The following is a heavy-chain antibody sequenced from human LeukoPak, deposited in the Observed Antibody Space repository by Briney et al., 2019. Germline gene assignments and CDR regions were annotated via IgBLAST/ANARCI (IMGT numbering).Heavy chain of an antibody. CDR3: ARGRSSSGWSYYFDY. J-gene: IGHJ4*02. CDR1: GGSISGYY. CDR2: IYTSGST. Sequence: SETLSLTCTVSGGSISGYYWSWIRQPAGKGLEWIWRIYTSGSTNYNPSLKSRVTISVDKSKNQFSLKLRSVTAADTAVYYCARGRSSSGWSYYFDYWGQGTLVTVSS. V-gene: IGHV4-4*07. D-gene: IGHD6-19*01.